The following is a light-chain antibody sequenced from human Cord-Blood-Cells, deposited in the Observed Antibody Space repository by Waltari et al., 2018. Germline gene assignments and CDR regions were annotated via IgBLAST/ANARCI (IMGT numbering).Light chain of an antibody. CDR2: DVS. J-gene: IGLJ3*02. CDR1: RSDVGGHHY. CDR3: SSYTSSSTLV. Sequence: QSALPQPASVSGSPGQSITLSCTGTRSDVGGHHYVLWYQQHPGKAPKLMIDDVSNRPSGVSNPFAGSKSGNTASLTISGLQAEDEADYYCSSYTSSSTLVFGGGTKLTVL. V-gene: IGLV2-14*01.